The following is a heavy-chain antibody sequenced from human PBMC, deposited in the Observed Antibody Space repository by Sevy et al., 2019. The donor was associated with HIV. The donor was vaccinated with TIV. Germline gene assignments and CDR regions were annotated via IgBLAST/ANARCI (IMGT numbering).Heavy chain of an antibody. D-gene: IGHD6-19*01. J-gene: IGHJ4*02. Sequence: GGSLRLSCAASGFTFSSYAMHWVRQAPGKGLEWVAVISYDGSNKYYADSVKGRFTISRDNSTNTLYLKMNSLRAEDTAVYYCAGDRGSGWYGGFDYWGQGTLVTVSS. CDR1: GFTFSSYA. V-gene: IGHV3-30-3*01. CDR3: AGDRGSGWYGGFDY. CDR2: ISYDGSNK.